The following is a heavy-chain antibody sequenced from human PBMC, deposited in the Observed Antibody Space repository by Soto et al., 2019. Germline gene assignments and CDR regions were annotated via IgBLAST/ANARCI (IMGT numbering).Heavy chain of an antibody. V-gene: IGHV4-4*07. Sequence: SETLSLTCTVSGGSISSYYWSWIRQPAGKGLEWIGRIYTSGSTNYNPSLKSRVTMSVDTSKNQFSLKLSSVTAADTAVYYCARDNPHTAPRSYFDYWGQGTLVTVSS. CDR2: IYTSGST. CDR3: ARDNPHTAPRSYFDY. CDR1: GGSISSYY. J-gene: IGHJ4*02. D-gene: IGHD5-18*01.